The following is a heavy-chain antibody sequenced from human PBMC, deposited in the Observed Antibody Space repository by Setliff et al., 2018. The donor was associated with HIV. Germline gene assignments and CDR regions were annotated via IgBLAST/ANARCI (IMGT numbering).Heavy chain of an antibody. CDR3: ARWPPHRSSDYDQEYYFDY. D-gene: IGHD3-22*01. J-gene: IGHJ4*02. CDR1: GASISSNT. V-gene: IGHV4-4*07. CDR2: IYTSGST. Sequence: LSAILSLTCLVSGASISSNTWSWMRQPAGKGLEWIGHIYTSGSTNYNPSLKSRVTKSVATSKNQFSLKLSSVTAADTAVYYCARWPPHRSSDYDQEYYFDYWGQGTLVTVSS.